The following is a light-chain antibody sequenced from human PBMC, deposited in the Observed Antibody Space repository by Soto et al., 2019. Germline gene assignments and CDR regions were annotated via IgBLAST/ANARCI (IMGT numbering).Light chain of an antibody. CDR1: QTIDNT. CDR2: DAS. V-gene: IGKV3-20*01. J-gene: IGKJ3*01. CDR3: QQYGSSPFT. Sequence: EIVMTQSPATLSLSPGERATLSCRASQTIDNTLAWYQRKPGQAPRLLIYDASTRATGIPKRFSGSASGTNFTLTISSLEPEDFAVFYCQQYGSSPFTFGPGTKVDIK.